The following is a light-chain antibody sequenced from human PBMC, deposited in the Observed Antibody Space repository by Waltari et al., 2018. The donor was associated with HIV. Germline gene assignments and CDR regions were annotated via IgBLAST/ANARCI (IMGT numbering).Light chain of an antibody. Sequence: QSALTQPASVSGSPGQPITISCTGTSSDVGGYTLVSWYQQHPGKAPKLMIYEVSKRPSGVSNRFSGSKSGNTASLTISGLQAEDEADYYCCAYAGSTTYVIFGGGTKLTVL. V-gene: IGLV2-23*02. J-gene: IGLJ2*01. CDR1: SSDVGGYTL. CDR3: CAYAGSTTYVI. CDR2: EVS.